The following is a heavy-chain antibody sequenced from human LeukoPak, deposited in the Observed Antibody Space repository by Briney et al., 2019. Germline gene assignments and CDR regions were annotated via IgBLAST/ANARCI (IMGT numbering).Heavy chain of an antibody. D-gene: IGHD1-26*01. V-gene: IGHV3-48*01. Sequence: GGSLRLSCAASGFTFSSYSMNWVRQAPGKGLEWVSYISSSSSTIYSADSVKGRFTISRDNAKNSLYLQMNSLRAEDTAVYYCAKDLRSGSYYLGAFDIWGQGTMVTVSS. CDR2: ISSSSSTI. J-gene: IGHJ3*02. CDR1: GFTFSSYS. CDR3: AKDLRSGSYYLGAFDI.